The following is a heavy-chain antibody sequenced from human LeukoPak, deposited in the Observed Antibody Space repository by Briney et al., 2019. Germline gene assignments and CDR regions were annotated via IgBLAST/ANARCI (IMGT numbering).Heavy chain of an antibody. V-gene: IGHV4-34*01. CDR1: GGSFSGHY. CDR3: ARGRRNYYGSGSSILDY. CDR2: INHSGST. Sequence: SETLTLTCAVYGGSFSGHYWSWIRQPPGKGLEWIGEINHSGSTNYNPSLKSRVTISVDTSKNQFSLKLSSVTAADTAVYYCARGRRNYYGSGSSILDYWGQGTLVTVSS. J-gene: IGHJ4*02. D-gene: IGHD3-10*01.